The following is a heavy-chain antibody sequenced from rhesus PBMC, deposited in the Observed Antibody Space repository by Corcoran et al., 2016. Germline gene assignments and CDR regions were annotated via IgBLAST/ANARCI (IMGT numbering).Heavy chain of an antibody. CDR2: ISWKSDSI. J-gene: IGHJ4*01. V-gene: IGHV3-134*01. Sequence: EVQLVESGGALAQPGGSLRLSGAAYGFTIDDYAMQWVRQDPGKGLEWAARISWKSDSIYYACSVKGRLTISRDTAQNSLFLQMDRLRAENTAVYYCTRAAGYWGQGVLVTVSS. CDR1: GFTIDDYA. CDR3: TRAAGY.